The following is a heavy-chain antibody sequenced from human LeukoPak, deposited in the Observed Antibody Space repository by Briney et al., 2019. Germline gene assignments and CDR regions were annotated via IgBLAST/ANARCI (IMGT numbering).Heavy chain of an antibody. D-gene: IGHD2-2*01. J-gene: IGHJ6*02. CDR2: ISGST. V-gene: IGHV3-23*01. CDR3: ARYCITTSCQDDNSYYGMDV. CDR1: GFTFSSYA. Sequence: GGSLRLSCAASGFTFSSYAMSWVRQAPGKGLEWVSEISGSTYNADSVKGRFTISRDNSKNTLYLLMNSLRAEDTAVYFCARYCITTSCQDDNSYYGMDVWGQGTTVTVSS.